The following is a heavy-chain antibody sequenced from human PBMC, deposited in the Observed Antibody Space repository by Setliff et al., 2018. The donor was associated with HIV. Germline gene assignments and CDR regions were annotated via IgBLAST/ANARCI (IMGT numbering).Heavy chain of an antibody. CDR1: GGSFPAYY. V-gene: IGHV4-34*01. CDR2: INYTGET. J-gene: IGHJ5*01. Sequence: SETLSLTCAVYGGSFPAYYWHWVRQPPGKGLEWIGEINYTGETTYNPSLKSRVNMFIDTSKKQFSLNMASVTAADTAVYYCVRRAYYDFWSGFYLSIANRFDSWGQGILVTVSS. D-gene: IGHD3-3*01. CDR3: VRRAYYDFWSGFYLSIANRFDS.